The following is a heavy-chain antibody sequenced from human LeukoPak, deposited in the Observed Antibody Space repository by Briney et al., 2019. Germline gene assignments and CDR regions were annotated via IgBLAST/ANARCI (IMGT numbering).Heavy chain of an antibody. Sequence: ASVKVSCKASGYTFTSYDINWVRQATGQGLEWMGWMNPNSGNTGYAQKFQGRVTMTRNTSISTAYMELSSLRSEDTAVYYCAKNHDSISYHTDDAFDIWGPGTMVTVSS. CDR1: GYTFTSYD. J-gene: IGHJ3*02. CDR3: AKNHDSISYHTDDAFDI. V-gene: IGHV1-8*01. CDR2: MNPNSGNT. D-gene: IGHD3-22*01.